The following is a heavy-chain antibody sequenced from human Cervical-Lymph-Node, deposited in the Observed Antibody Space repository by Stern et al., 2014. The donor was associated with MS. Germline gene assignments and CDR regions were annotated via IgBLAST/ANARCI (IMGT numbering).Heavy chain of an antibody. CDR2: VYYSGRP. J-gene: IGHJ4*02. CDR1: GGSISSGSFY. CDR3: ARLEYTTSWYSHYFDY. V-gene: IGHV4-39*01. Sequence: QLQLQESGPGLVKPSETLSLSCTVSGGSISSGSFYWGWVRQPPGKGLGWVGTVYYSGRPYYKLSLKTRLTISVDTSKNQFSLILTSGTAADTAVYYCARLEYTTSWYSHYFDYWGQGTLVTVSS. D-gene: IGHD6-13*01.